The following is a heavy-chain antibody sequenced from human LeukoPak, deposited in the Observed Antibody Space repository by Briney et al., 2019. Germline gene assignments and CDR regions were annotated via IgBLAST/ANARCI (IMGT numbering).Heavy chain of an antibody. Sequence: KTSETLSLTCTVSGYSISSGYYWGWIRQPPGKGLEWIGSIYYSGSTYYNPSLKSRVTISVDTSKNQFSLKLSSVTAADTAVYYCARIYCSGGSCYEGPYYYYYYGMDVWSQGTTVTVSS. D-gene: IGHD2-15*01. J-gene: IGHJ6*02. V-gene: IGHV4-38-2*02. CDR1: GYSISSGYY. CDR3: ARIYCSGGSCYEGPYYYYYYGMDV. CDR2: IYYSGST.